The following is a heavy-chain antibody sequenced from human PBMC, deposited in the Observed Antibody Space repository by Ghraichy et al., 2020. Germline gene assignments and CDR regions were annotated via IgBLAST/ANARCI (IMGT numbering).Heavy chain of an antibody. CDR1: GFTFSSYW. D-gene: IGHD3-10*01. J-gene: IGHJ4*02. V-gene: IGHV3-74*01. Sequence: GSLRLSCAASGFTFSSYWMHWVRQAPGKGLVWVSRINSDGSSTSYADSVKGRFTISRDNAKNTLYLQMNSLRAEDTAVYYCARGGYGSGFDYWGQGTLVTVSS. CDR2: INSDGSST. CDR3: ARGGYGSGFDY.